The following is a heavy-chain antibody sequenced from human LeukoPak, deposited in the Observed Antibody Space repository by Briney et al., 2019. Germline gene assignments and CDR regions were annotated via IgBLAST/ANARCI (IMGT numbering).Heavy chain of an antibody. Sequence: SETLSLTCTVSGGSISSYYWSWIRQPPGKGLEWLGYIYYSGSTNYNPSLKSRVTISVDTSKNQFSLKLSSVTAADTAVYYCARHYRATGTMIVNDAFDIWGQGTMVTVSS. V-gene: IGHV4-59*08. J-gene: IGHJ3*02. D-gene: IGHD3-22*01. CDR1: GGSISSYY. CDR2: IYYSGST. CDR3: ARHYRATGTMIVNDAFDI.